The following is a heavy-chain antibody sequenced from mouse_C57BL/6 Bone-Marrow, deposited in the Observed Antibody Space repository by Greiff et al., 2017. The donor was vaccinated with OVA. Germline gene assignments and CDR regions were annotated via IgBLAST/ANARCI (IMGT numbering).Heavy chain of an antibody. J-gene: IGHJ3*01. CDR1: GYTFTDYE. CDR3: TSYDGYYVAWFAY. CDR2: IDPETGGT. Sequence: VKLMESGAELVRPGASVTLSCKASGYTFTDYEMHWVKQTPVHGLEWIGAIDPETGGTAYNQKFKGKAILTADKSSSTAYMELRSLTSEDSAVYYCTSYDGYYVAWFAYWGQGTLVTVSA. V-gene: IGHV1-15*01. D-gene: IGHD2-3*01.